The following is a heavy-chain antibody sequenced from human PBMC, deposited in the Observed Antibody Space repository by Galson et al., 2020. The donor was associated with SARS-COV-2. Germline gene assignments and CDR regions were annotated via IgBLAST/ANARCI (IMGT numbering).Heavy chain of an antibody. CDR3: ARTGYYCGSRSALGLYV. CDR1: GDSITSGSYY. Sequence: SETLSLTCTVSGDSITSGSYYWSWVRQPAGMGLEWIGCIYTSGTSNYNPSLKSRVTISLDTSKNQFSLKLSSVTAADTAVYYCARTGYYCGSRSALGLYVWCQGTSFTVSS. D-gene: IGHD3-10*01. J-gene: IGHJ6*02. V-gene: IGHV4-61*02. CDR2: IYTSGTS.